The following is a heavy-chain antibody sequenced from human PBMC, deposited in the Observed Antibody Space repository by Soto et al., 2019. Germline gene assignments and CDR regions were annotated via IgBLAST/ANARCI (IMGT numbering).Heavy chain of an antibody. CDR1: GFTFSSYG. CDR2: ISYDGSNK. J-gene: IGHJ5*02. CDR3: AKGRPFLEFDP. V-gene: IGHV3-30*18. D-gene: IGHD1-1*01. Sequence: GGSLRLSCAASGFTFSSYGMHWVRQAPGKGLEWVAVISYDGSNKYYADSVKGRFTISRDNSKNTLYLQMNSLRAEDTAVYYCAKGRPFLEFDPWGQGTLVTVYS.